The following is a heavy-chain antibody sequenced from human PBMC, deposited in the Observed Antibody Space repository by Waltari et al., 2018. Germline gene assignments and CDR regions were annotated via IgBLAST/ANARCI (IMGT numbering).Heavy chain of an antibody. V-gene: IGHV4-4*07. CDR2: MYTSGRT. D-gene: IGHD6-13*01. Sequence: QVQLQESGPGLVKPSETLSLTCTVSGGSISSYYWSWIRQPAGKGLEWIGRMYTSGRTNYNPSLKSRVTMSVDTSKNQFSLKLSSVTAADTAVYYCARDAAGYTDPYYFDYWGKGTLVTVSS. CDR1: GGSISSYY. CDR3: ARDAAGYTDPYYFDY. J-gene: IGHJ4*02.